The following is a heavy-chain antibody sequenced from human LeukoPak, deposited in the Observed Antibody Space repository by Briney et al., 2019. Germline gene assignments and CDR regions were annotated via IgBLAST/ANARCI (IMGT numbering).Heavy chain of an antibody. D-gene: IGHD2-15*01. CDR2: IYTSGST. CDR1: GGSISSGSYY. J-gene: IGHJ4*02. Sequence: PSQTLSLTCTVSGGSISSGSYYWSWIRQPAGKGLEWIGRIYTSGSTNYNPSLKSRVTISVDTSKNQFSLKLTSVTAADTAVYYCARDLLNYFDYWGQGTLVTVSS. CDR3: ARDLLNYFDY. V-gene: IGHV4-61*02.